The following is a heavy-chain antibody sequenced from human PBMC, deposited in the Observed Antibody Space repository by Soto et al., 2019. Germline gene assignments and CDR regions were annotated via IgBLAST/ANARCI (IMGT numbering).Heavy chain of an antibody. CDR3: ARVTNPYYYYYYMDV. V-gene: IGHV3-74*01. Sequence: PGGSLRLSCAASGFTFSSYWMHWVRQAPGKGLVWVSRINSDGSSTSYADSVKGRFTISRDNAKNTLYLQMNSLRAEDTAVYYCARVTNPYYYYYYMDVWGKGTTVTVSS. D-gene: IGHD2-2*01. J-gene: IGHJ6*03. CDR2: INSDGSST. CDR1: GFTFSSYW.